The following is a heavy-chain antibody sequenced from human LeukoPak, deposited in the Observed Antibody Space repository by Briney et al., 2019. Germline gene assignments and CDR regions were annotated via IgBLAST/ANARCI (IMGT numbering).Heavy chain of an antibody. Sequence: PSETLSLTCTVSGGSISSYYWIWLRQPQGQGLEWIGCIYYSGSPNYNPYLKSRVIITADTSKNQFSPKLSSVTGADTAVYYYARVREGSGWATFDYWGQGTLVTVSS. CDR2: IYYSGSP. CDR1: GGSISSYY. J-gene: IGHJ4*02. CDR3: ARVREGSGWATFDY. D-gene: IGHD2-15*01. V-gene: IGHV4-59*01.